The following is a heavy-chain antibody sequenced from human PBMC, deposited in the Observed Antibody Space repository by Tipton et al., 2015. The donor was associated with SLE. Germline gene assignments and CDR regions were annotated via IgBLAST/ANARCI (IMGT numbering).Heavy chain of an antibody. Sequence: SLRLSCAASGFTFSDSAVHWVRQPSGKGLEWVGRITNKAKSYRTLFAASVKGRFNIFRDDSKNMAYLQMNSLQTEDTALYYCTRQDLRPFGEINIKWFDPWGQGTLVTVSS. D-gene: IGHD3-3*01. CDR3: TRQDLRPFGEINIKWFDP. CDR1: GFTFSDSA. J-gene: IGHJ5*02. CDR2: ITNKAKSYRT. V-gene: IGHV3-73*01.